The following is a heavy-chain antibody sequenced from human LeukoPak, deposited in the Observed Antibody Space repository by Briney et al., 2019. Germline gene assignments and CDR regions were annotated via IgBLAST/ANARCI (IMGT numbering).Heavy chain of an antibody. CDR2: ISTSGAST. CDR3: AKDWKDYGDFHAFDV. CDR1: GFTFSIFA. V-gene: IGHV3-23*01. D-gene: IGHD4-17*01. Sequence: PGGSLRLSCANSGFTFSIFAMSWVRHAPGRGLGWVSTISTSGASTYYADSVRGRFTISRDNSKNTLYLQMKSLRAEDTAVYYCAKDWKDYGDFHAFDVWGQGTMVTVSS. J-gene: IGHJ3*01.